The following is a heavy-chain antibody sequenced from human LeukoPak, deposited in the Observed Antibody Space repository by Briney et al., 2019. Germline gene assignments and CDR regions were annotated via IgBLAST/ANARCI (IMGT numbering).Heavy chain of an antibody. J-gene: IGHJ5*01. CDR2: ISYNGRTI. D-gene: IGHD6-13*01. CDR1: GFTFSDYY. CDR3: ARAAGWLAP. V-gene: IGHV3-11*01. Sequence: GGSLRLSCAASGFTFSDYYMSWIRQAPGKGLEWISYISYNGRTIHYADSVKGRFIISRDNTKKSLYLQMNSLRVEDTAVYYCARAAGWLAPWGRGTLVTVPS.